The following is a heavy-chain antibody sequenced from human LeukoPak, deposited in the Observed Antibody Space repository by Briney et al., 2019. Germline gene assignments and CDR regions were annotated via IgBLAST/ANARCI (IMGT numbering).Heavy chain of an antibody. CDR2: ILYDGTNQ. Sequence: PGGSLRLSCAASEFTFSTYAMHWVRQAPGKGLEWVAVILYDGTNQYYADSVKGRFTISRDNSRNTLYLQMNSLKVEDTAVYYCARDFRDYRDYVAYFDSWGQGTLVTVSS. CDR1: EFTFSTYA. J-gene: IGHJ4*02. V-gene: IGHV3-30-3*01. D-gene: IGHD4-17*01. CDR3: ARDFRDYRDYVAYFDS.